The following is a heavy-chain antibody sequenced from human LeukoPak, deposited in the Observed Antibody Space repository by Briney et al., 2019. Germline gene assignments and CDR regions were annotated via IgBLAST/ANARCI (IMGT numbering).Heavy chain of an antibody. Sequence: ASVKVSCKASGYTFTSYGISWVRQAPGQGLEWVGWISAYNGNTNYAQKLQGRVTMTTDTSTSTAYMELRSLRSDDTAVYYCARGYDILTGYSDLDYWGQGTLVTVSS. J-gene: IGHJ4*02. CDR1: GYTFTSYG. D-gene: IGHD3-9*01. CDR2: ISAYNGNT. V-gene: IGHV1-18*01. CDR3: ARGYDILTGYSDLDY.